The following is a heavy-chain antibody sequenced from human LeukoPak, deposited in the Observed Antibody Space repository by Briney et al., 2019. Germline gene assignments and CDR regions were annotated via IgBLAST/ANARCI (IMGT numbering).Heavy chain of an antibody. CDR2: IYSGGST. V-gene: IGHV3-66*01. CDR3: ARVESAAAYFDY. D-gene: IGHD2-15*01. CDR1: GFTVSSNY. Sequence: GGSLRLSCAASGFTVSSNYMSWVRQAPGKGLEWVSVIYSGGSTYYADSVKGRFTISRDNSKNTLYLQMNSLRAEDTAVYYRARVESAAAYFDYWGQGTLVTVSS. J-gene: IGHJ4*02.